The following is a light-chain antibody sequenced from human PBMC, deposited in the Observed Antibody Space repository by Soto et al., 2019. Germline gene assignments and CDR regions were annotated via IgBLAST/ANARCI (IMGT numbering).Light chain of an antibody. CDR1: QTISNF. CDR3: QQSYNLPRT. J-gene: IGKJ1*01. Sequence: DIQMTQSPSSLSASVGYRVTIACRASQTISNFLNWYQGKPGKPPKLLIYSSSTLQSGVPSRFSGSGSGTDFTLTINGLQPEDFASYWCQQSYNLPRTFGPGTKVDIK. V-gene: IGKV1-39*01. CDR2: SSS.